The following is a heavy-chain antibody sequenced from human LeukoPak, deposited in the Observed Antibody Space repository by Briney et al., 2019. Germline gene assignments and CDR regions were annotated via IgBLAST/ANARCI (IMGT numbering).Heavy chain of an antibody. CDR2: ISAKTGNT. CDR3: ARGSYPYSHGMDV. Sequence: ASVKVSCKASGFNFNNYGVSWVRQAPGQGLEWMGWISAKTGNTNYAQKVQGRVTMTTDTSTTTAYMELRSLGSDDTAVYYCARGSYPYSHGMDVWGQGTTVTVSS. V-gene: IGHV1-18*01. CDR1: GFNFNNYG. J-gene: IGHJ6*02. D-gene: IGHD1-26*01.